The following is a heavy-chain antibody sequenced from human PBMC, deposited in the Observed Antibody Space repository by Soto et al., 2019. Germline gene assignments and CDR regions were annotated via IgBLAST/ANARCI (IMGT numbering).Heavy chain of an antibody. CDR1: GFTFSRYR. CDR3: ARSNHIQGDAFDI. CDR2: ISSSRYI. J-gene: IGHJ3*02. Sequence: GGSLRLSCAASGFTFSRYRMDWVRPAPGKGLEWVSSISSSRYIYYADSVKGRFTISRDNAKNSLYLQMNSLRAEDTAGYYCARSNHIQGDAFDIWGQGTMVTVSS. V-gene: IGHV3-21*01.